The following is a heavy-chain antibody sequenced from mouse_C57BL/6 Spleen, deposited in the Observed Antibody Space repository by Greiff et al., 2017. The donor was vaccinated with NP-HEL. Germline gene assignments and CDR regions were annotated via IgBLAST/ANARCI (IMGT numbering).Heavy chain of an antibody. J-gene: IGHJ2*01. CDR1: GYTFTDYE. D-gene: IGHD3-2*02. CDR2: IDPETGGP. V-gene: IGHV1-15*01. Sequence: QVQLQQSGAELVRPGASVTLSCKASGYTFTDYEMHWVKQTPVHGLEWIGAIDPETGGPAYNQKFKGKAILTADKSSSTAYMELRSRTSEDSAVYYCTRGGYGDYWGQGTTLTVSS. CDR3: TRGGYGDY.